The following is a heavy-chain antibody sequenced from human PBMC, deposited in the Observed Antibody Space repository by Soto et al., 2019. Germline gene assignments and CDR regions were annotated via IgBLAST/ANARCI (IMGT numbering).Heavy chain of an antibody. V-gene: IGHV1-24*01. Sequence: GASVKVSCKVSGYTLTELSMHWVRQAPGKGLEWMGGFDPEDGETIYAQKFQGRVTMTEDTSTDTAYMELSSLRSEDTAVYYCARVRPAAILASSVLGDMDVWGKGTTVTVSS. CDR1: GYTLTELS. J-gene: IGHJ6*03. D-gene: IGHD2-2*01. CDR3: ARVRPAAILASSVLGDMDV. CDR2: FDPEDGET.